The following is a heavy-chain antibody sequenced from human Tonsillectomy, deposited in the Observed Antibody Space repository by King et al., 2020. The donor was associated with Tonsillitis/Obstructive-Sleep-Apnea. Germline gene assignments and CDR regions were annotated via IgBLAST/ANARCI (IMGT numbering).Heavy chain of an antibody. Sequence: HVQLVESGGGVVQPGRSLRLSCAASGFTFSNYPMHWVRQAPGKGLEWVAIISSDGNDKYYADSVKGRFTISRDNSKNTLFLQMDSLRADDTAVYYCARDYGYSGYDLGFDYWGQGTLVTVSS. CDR1: GFTFSNYP. V-gene: IGHV3-30*04. D-gene: IGHD5-12*01. CDR2: ISSDGNDK. J-gene: IGHJ4*02. CDR3: ARDYGYSGYDLGFDY.